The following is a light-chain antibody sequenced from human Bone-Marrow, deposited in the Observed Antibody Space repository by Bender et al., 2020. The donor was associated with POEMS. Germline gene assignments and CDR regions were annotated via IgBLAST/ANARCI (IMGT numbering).Light chain of an antibody. CDR2: EVT. CDR3: SSYTSSSALEV. J-gene: IGLJ3*02. CDR1: RSDVGGYDY. V-gene: IGLV2-14*01. Sequence: QSALTQPASVSGSPGQSITISCTGTRSDVGGYDYVSWHQQHPNKAPKLILYEVTNRPSGVSDRFSGSKSANTASLTISGLQAEDEAHYYCSSYTSSSALEVFGGGTKLTVL.